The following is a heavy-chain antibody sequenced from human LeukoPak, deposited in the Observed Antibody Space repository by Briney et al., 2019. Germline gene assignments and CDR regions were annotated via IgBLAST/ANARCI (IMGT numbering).Heavy chain of an antibody. J-gene: IGHJ6*02. CDR3: ARLGAAADLDSFYGMDV. V-gene: IGHV3-23*01. D-gene: IGHD6-13*01. CDR1: GFTFSSYA. Sequence: PRGSLRLSCAASGFTFSSYAMSWVRQAPGRGLEWVSVTRVSGGSTFFADSVKGRFTISRDNSKNTLFLQINSLRAEDTAVYYCARLGAAADLDSFYGMDVWGHGTTVTV. CDR2: TRVSGGST.